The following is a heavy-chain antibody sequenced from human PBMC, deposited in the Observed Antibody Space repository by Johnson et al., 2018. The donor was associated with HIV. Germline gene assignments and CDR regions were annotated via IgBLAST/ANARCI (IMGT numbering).Heavy chain of an antibody. CDR3: ARDTAMVHDAFDI. CDR2: IYSGGST. Sequence: EVQVVESGGGLIQPGGSLRLSCAASGFTVSSNYMSWVRQAPGKGLEWVSVIYSGGSTYYADSVKGRFTISRDNSKNTLYLQMNSLRAEDTAVYYCARDTAMVHDAFDIWGQGTMVTVSS. J-gene: IGHJ3*02. V-gene: IGHV3-53*01. D-gene: IGHD5-18*01. CDR1: GFTVSSNY.